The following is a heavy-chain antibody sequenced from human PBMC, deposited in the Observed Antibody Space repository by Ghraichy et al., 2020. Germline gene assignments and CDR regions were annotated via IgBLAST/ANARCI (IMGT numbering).Heavy chain of an antibody. CDR3: ATDGLGWLQRAEFDF. CDR1: GYTLTGLS. V-gene: IGHV1-24*01. D-gene: IGHD5-24*01. J-gene: IGHJ4*02. Sequence: ASVKVSCQVFGYTLTGLSIHWVRQAPGKGLEWMGGFNPEHGETIYAQKFQGRVTMTEDTFTDTAYMQLSSLRSEDTAVYFCATDGLGWLQRAEFDFWGQGPLVTVSS. CDR2: FNPEHGET.